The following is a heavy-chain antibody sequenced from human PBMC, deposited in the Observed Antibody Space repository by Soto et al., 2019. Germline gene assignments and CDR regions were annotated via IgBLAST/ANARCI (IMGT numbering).Heavy chain of an antibody. D-gene: IGHD2-15*01. CDR1: GFPVSRKN. J-gene: IGHJ6*04. Sequence: EVQLVESGGGLVQPGGSLRLSCAPSGFPVSRKNMGWVGQAPGKGLEWVSLIQSGGPPYYADSVKGRSTLSSDTSENTVHLQMDSLRAEDTAVYYCARDDVLCDGGRCYGVPLYVWGKGTTVTGSS. CDR2: IQSGGPP. V-gene: IGHV3-66*01. CDR3: ARDDVLCDGGRCYGVPLYV.